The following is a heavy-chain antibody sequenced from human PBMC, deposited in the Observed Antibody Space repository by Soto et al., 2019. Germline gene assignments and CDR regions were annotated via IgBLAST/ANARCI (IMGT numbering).Heavy chain of an antibody. CDR2: IYPGDSDT. Sequence: GESLKISCQGSGHSFTSYWIGWVRQMPGKGLGWVGIIYPGDSDTRYSPSFQGQATISADKSISTAYLQWSSLKASDTAMYYCATDFGVVIRRYYYGMDVWGQGTTVTLSS. D-gene: IGHD3-3*01. V-gene: IGHV5-51*01. CDR3: ATDFGVVIRRYYYGMDV. CDR1: GHSFTSYW. J-gene: IGHJ6*02.